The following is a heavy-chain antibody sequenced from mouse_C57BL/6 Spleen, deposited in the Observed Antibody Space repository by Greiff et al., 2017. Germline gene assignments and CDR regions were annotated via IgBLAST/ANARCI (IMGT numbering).Heavy chain of an antibody. J-gene: IGHJ4*01. Sequence: QVQLQQSGAELVKPGASVKISCKASGYAFSSYWMNWVQQRPGKGLEWIGQIYPGDGDTNYNGKFKGKATLTADKSSSTAYMQLSSLTSEDSAVYFCARWSTGTGAMDYWGQGTSVTVSS. CDR2: IYPGDGDT. CDR3: ARWSTGTGAMDY. CDR1: GYAFSSYW. V-gene: IGHV1-80*01. D-gene: IGHD4-1*02.